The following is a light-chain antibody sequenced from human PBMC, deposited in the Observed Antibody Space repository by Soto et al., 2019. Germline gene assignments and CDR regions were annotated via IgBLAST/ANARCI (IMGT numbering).Light chain of an antibody. V-gene: IGLV1-40*01. Sequence: QSVLTQPPSVSWSPGQRVTISCTGSSSNIGAGYDVNWYQQLPGTAPKLLIYGNSNRPSGVPDRFSGSKSGTSASLAITGLQAEDEADYYCQSYDSSLSGAVFGGGTQLTVL. CDR3: QSYDSSLSGAV. CDR1: SSNIGAGYD. J-gene: IGLJ7*01. CDR2: GNS.